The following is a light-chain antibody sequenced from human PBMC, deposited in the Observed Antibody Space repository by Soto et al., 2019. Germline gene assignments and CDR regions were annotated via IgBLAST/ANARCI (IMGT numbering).Light chain of an antibody. V-gene: IGKV3-20*01. CDR3: QQYGSSPPWT. Sequence: EIVLTQSPGTLSLSPGERATLSCRASQSVSSTYLAWYQHKPGQAPRLLFYGASSRATDIPDRFSGSGSGTDFTLTISRLEPEDFAVYYCQQYGSSPPWTFGQGIKVEIK. CDR1: QSVSSTY. J-gene: IGKJ1*01. CDR2: GAS.